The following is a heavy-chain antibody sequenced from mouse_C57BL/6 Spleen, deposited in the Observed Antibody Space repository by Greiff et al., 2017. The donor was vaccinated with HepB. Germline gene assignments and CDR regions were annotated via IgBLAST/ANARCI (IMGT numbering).Heavy chain of an antibody. CDR2: INYDGSST. CDR3: ARGHYYGSRGGNYFDY. V-gene: IGHV5-16*01. J-gene: IGHJ2*01. CDR1: GFTFSDYY. Sequence: EVMLVESEGGLVQPGSSMKLSCTASGFTFSDYYMAWVRQVPEKGLEWVANINYDGSSTYYLDSLKSRFIISRDNAKNILYLQMSSLKSEDTATYYCARGHYYGSRGGNYFDYWGQGTTLTVSS. D-gene: IGHD1-1*01.